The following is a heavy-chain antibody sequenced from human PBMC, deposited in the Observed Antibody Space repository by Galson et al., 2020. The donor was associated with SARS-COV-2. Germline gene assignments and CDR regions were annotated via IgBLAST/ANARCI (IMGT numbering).Heavy chain of an antibody. CDR2: IRNKAYGGTT. D-gene: IGHD4-17*01. Sequence: GASLQISCLTSGITFGEYSVSWVRQAPGKGLEWLSHIRNKAYGGTTKYAASVKGRFIITRDDSQSVAYLQMNRLKREDTGVYYCARDRDNNGDYWAAGGFDVWGPGTTVVVSS. J-gene: IGHJ3*01. CDR3: ARDRDNNGDYWAAGGFDV. CDR1: GITFGEYS. V-gene: IGHV3-49*04.